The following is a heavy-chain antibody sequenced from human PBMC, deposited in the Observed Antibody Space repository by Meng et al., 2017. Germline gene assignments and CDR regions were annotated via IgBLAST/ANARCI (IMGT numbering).Heavy chain of an antibody. CDR3: ARDKLKTFDP. CDR2: INAGNGNT. CDR1: GYIFTSYA. Sequence: VQLVQSGAEVKTPGASVNVSCKASGYIFTSYAMHWVRQAPGQRLEWMGWINAGNGNTKYSQKFQGRVTITRDTSASTAYMELSSLRSEDTAVYYCARDKLKTFDPWGQGTLVTVSS. J-gene: IGHJ5*02. V-gene: IGHV1-3*01.